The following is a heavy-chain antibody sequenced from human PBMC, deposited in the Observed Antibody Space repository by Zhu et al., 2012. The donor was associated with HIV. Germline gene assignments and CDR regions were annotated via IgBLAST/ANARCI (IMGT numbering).Heavy chain of an antibody. D-gene: IGHD3-10*01. CDR3: ARGGFRYSASGSYSFDY. CDR2: ICQSGDS. Sequence: QVQLQQWGAGLLKPSETLSLTCAVYGGSFSGFYWSWIRQPPGKGLEWIGEICQSGDSNYVPSLKSRVTLSVDTSKNQFSLKLNSVTAADTAVYYCARGGFRYSASGSYSFDYWGQGTLVTVSS. V-gene: IGHV4-34*01. J-gene: IGHJ4*02. CDR1: GGSFSGFY.